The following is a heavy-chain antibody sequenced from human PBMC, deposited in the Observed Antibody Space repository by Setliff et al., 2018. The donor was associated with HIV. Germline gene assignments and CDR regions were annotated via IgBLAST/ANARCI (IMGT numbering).Heavy chain of an antibody. V-gene: IGHV1-18*04. Sequence: GASVKVSCKASGFSSIYYGITWVRQAPGQGLEWLGWVSAYTGSTSYSQKVEGRLIITKDTSTSTVYMELSSLRSDDTAVYYCGRDYRSWIRAIGYWGQGTLVTVSS. CDR1: GFSSIYYG. CDR2: VSAYTGST. J-gene: IGHJ4*02. D-gene: IGHD5-12*01. CDR3: GRDYRSWIRAIGY.